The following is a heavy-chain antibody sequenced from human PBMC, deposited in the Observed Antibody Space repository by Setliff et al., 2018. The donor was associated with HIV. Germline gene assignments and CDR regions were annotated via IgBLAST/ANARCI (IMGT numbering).Heavy chain of an antibody. CDR1: GVTFSSYA. V-gene: IGHV1-8*02. CDR3: ARNQRYSSGWKRGPVRFDP. CDR2: MNPNSANT. D-gene: IGHD6-19*01. Sequence: ASVKVSCKASGVTFSSYAINWVRQATGQGLEWMGWMNPNSANTGYAEKFQGRLTMTRNTSISTAYMELSSLRSEDTAVYYCARNQRYSSGWKRGPVRFDPWGQGTLVTVSS. J-gene: IGHJ5*02.